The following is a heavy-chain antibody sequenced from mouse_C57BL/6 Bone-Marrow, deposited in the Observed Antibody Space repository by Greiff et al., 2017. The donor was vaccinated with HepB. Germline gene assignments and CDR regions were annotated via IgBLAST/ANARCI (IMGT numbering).Heavy chain of an antibody. V-gene: IGHV14-4*01. Sequence: EVHLVESGAELVRPGASVKLSCTASGFNIKDDYMHWVKQRPEQGLAWIGWIDPENGDTESASKFQGKATITADTSSNTAYLPLSSLTSEDTAVYYWTTVITTVPHYAMDYWGQGTSVTVSS. CDR1: GFNIKDDY. D-gene: IGHD1-1*01. J-gene: IGHJ4*01. CDR3: TTVITTVPHYAMDY. CDR2: IDPENGDT.